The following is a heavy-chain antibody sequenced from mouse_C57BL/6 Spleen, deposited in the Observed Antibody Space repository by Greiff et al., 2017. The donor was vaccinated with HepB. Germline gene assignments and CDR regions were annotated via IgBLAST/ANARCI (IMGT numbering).Heavy chain of an antibody. CDR3: TTNYYGSRGFDY. J-gene: IGHJ2*01. D-gene: IGHD1-1*01. CDR1: GFNIKDDY. Sequence: VQLQQSGAELVRPGASVKLSCTASGFNIKDDYMHWVKQRPEQGLEWIGWIDPENGDTEYASKFQGKATITADTSSNTAYLQLSSLTSEDTAVYYCTTNYYGSRGFDYWGQGTTLTVSS. V-gene: IGHV14-4*01. CDR2: IDPENGDT.